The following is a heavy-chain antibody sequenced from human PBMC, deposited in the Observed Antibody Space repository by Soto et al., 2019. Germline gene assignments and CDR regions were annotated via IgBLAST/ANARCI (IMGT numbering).Heavy chain of an antibody. CDR1: GGSISSSSYY. CDR3: ANLPDWGTGKK. CDR2: IYYSGST. D-gene: IGHD3-16*01. V-gene: IGHV4-39*01. J-gene: IGHJ1*01. Sequence: QLQLQESGPGLVKPSETLSLTCAVSGGSISSSSYYWGWIRQPPGKGLEWIGSIYYSGSTYYNPSLKSRGTISVDTSKNQSALTPTSVTGGDTAVYYCANLPDWGTGKKWGQGTLVPVSS.